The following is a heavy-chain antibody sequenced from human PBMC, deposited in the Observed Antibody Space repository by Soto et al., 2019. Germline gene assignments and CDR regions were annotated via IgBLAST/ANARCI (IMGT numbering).Heavy chain of an antibody. Sequence: SETLSLTCTVSGGSISSGGYYWTWIRQHPGKGLEWIGYIYYSGSTYYNPSLKSRVTISVDTSKNQFSLKLSSVTAADTAVYYCARDRGLQGWFDPWGQGTLVTVSS. CDR3: ARDRGLQGWFDP. D-gene: IGHD4-4*01. V-gene: IGHV4-31*03. CDR1: GGSISSGGYY. CDR2: IYYSGST. J-gene: IGHJ5*02.